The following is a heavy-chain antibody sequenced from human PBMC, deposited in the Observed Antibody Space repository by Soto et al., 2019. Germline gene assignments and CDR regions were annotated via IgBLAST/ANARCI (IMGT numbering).Heavy chain of an antibody. CDR3: ASDLGTSYDSGDY. V-gene: IGHV1-69*12. J-gene: IGHJ4*02. CDR1: GDIFSGYS. Sequence: QVQLVQSGAEVKKPGSSVKVSCTASGDIFSGYSISWVRQAPGQGLEWMGGIIPLFGSTNYAPKFQGRVTITADQSTNTGYMELSSLKSEDTAVYYCASDLGTSYDSGDYWGQGTLVTVSS. D-gene: IGHD5-12*01. CDR2: IIPLFGST.